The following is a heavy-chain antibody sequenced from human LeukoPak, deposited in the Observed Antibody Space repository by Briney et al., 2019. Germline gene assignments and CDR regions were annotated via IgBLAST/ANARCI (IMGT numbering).Heavy chain of an antibody. CDR1: GGSMSSYY. D-gene: IGHD6-13*01. CDR3: TRTDSSTAIDY. CDR2: IYYTGST. J-gene: IGHJ4*02. Sequence: SETLSLTCSVSGGSMSSYYWSWIRQPPGKGLEWIGYIYYTGSTNYNPSLKSRVTMSLDTSKNQFSLKLTSVSAADTAVYYCTRTDSSTAIDYWGQGTLVTVSS. V-gene: IGHV4-59*01.